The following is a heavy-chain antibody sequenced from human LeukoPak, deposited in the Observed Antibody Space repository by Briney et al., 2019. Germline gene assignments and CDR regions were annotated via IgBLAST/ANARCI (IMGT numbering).Heavy chain of an antibody. V-gene: IGHV3-11*04. Sequence: GGSLRLSCAASGFTFSDYYMSWIRQAPGKGLEWVSYISSSGSTIYYADSVKGRFTISRDNAKNSLYLQMNSLRAEDTAVYYCARELYDGGNHDRYFDYWGQGTLVTVSS. CDR3: ARELYDGGNHDRYFDY. CDR2: ISSSGSTI. CDR1: GFTFSDYY. D-gene: IGHD4-23*01. J-gene: IGHJ4*02.